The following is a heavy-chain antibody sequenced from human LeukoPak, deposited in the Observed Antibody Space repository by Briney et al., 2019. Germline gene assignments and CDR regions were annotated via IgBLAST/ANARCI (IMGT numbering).Heavy chain of an antibody. J-gene: IGHJ4*02. Sequence: SETLSLTCTVSGGSISSSSYYWGWIRQPPGKELEWIGSIYYSGSTYYNPSLKSRVTMSVDTSKNHFSLKLSSVTAADTAVYYCATHLFYGSGSPFDYWGQGTLVTVSS. D-gene: IGHD3-10*01. V-gene: IGHV4-39*01. CDR1: GGSISSSSYY. CDR2: IYYSGST. CDR3: ATHLFYGSGSPFDY.